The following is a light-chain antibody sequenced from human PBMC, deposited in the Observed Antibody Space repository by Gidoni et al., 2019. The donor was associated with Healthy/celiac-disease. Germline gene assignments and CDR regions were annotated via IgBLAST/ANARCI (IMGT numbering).Light chain of an antibody. CDR3: QQYGSSPFT. CDR1: QSVSSSY. V-gene: IGKV3-20*01. J-gene: IGKJ3*01. Sequence: ELVLTQSPGTLSLSPWERATLSCRASQSVSSSYLAWYQQKPGQAPRLLIYGASSRATGIPDRFSGSGSGTDFTLTISRLEPEDFAVEYCQQYGSSPFTFGPXTKVDIK. CDR2: GAS.